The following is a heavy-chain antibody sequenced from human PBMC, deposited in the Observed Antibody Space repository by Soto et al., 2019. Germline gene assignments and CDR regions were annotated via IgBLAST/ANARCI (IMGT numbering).Heavy chain of an antibody. CDR2: IYPGDSDT. Sequence: GESLKISCKASGYSFTTYWIGWVRQMPGKGLEWMGIIYPGDSDTRYSPSFQGQVTISADKSISTAYLQWSSLKASDTAMYYCARTSAAGKYYYGMDVWGQGTTVTVSS. CDR1: GYSFTTYW. J-gene: IGHJ6*02. V-gene: IGHV5-51*01. CDR3: ARTSAAGKYYYGMDV. D-gene: IGHD6-13*01.